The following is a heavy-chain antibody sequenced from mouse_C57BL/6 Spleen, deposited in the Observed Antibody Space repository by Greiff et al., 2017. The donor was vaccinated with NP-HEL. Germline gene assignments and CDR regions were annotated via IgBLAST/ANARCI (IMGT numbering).Heavy chain of an antibody. V-gene: IGHV1-18*01. CDR3: ARGDLLWPHYFDY. Sequence: VHVKQSGPELVKPGASVKIPCKASGYTFTDYNMDWVKQSHGKSLEWIGDINPNNGGTIYNQKFKGKATLTVDKSSSTAYMELRSLTSEDTAVYYCARGDLLWPHYFDYWGQGTTLTVSS. CDR2: INPNNGGT. CDR1: GYTFTDYN. J-gene: IGHJ2*01. D-gene: IGHD2-1*01.